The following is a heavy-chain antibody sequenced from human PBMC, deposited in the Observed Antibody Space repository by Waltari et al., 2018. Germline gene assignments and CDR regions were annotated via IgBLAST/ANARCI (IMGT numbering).Heavy chain of an antibody. J-gene: IGHJ4*02. CDR2: IYAEGRT. Sequence: EVHLVASGGDLIQPGRSLRLSCEASGFTVTSTYMNWVRQAPGRGLEWVAVIYAEGRTKSADSVKGRFTISRDNSKNTVYLQMNDLRAEDTATYYCATRKAVSGVPGMGDYWGQGTLVTVSP. V-gene: IGHV3-53*01. CDR3: ATRKAVSGVPGMGDY. CDR1: GFTVTSTY. D-gene: IGHD6-19*01.